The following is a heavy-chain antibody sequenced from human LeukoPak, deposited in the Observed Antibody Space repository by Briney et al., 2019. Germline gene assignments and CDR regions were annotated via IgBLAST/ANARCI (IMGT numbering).Heavy chain of an antibody. Sequence: PSETLSLTCTVSGGSISSYYWSWIRQPPGKGLEWIAYISDIGSINYNPSLKSRVTMSVDTSKNQFSLKLSSVTAADTAAYYCARGVGVLYYYDSSGLDAFDIWGQGTMVTVSS. J-gene: IGHJ3*02. CDR2: ISDIGSI. CDR1: GGSISSYY. V-gene: IGHV4-59*12. D-gene: IGHD3-22*01. CDR3: ARGVGVLYYYDSSGLDAFDI.